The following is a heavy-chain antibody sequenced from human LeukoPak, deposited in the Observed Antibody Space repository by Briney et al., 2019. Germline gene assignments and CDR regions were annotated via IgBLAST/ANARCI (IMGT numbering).Heavy chain of an antibody. J-gene: IGHJ6*03. Sequence: VASVKVSCKASGYTFTSYGISWVRQAPGQGLEWMGWISAYNGNTNYAQKFQGRVTMTTDASTSTVYMELRSLRSDDTAVYYCARDHSNNWNDYYYYYMDVWGKGTTVTVSS. CDR2: ISAYNGNT. CDR1: GYTFTSYG. CDR3: ARDHSNNWNDYYYYYMDV. D-gene: IGHD1-1*01. V-gene: IGHV1-18*01.